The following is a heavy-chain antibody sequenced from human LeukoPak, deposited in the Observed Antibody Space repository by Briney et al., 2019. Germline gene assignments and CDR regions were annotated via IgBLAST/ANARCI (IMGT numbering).Heavy chain of an antibody. J-gene: IGHJ5*02. CDR3: ARDGRGLLWFGEFNWFDP. V-gene: IGHV4-39*07. CDR2: IYYSGST. Sequence: PSETLSLTCTVSGGSISSSSYYWGWIRQPPGTGLEWIGSIYYSGSTYYNPSLKSRVTISVDTSKNQFSLKLSSVTAADTAVYYCARDGRGLLWFGEFNWFDPWGQGTLVTVSS. D-gene: IGHD3-10*01. CDR1: GGSISSSSYY.